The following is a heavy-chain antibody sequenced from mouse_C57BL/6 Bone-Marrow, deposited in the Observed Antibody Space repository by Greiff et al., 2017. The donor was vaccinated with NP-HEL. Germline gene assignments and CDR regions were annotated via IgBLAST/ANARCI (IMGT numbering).Heavy chain of an antibody. Sequence: VQLVESGAELARPGASVKLSCKASGYTFTSYGISWVKQRTGQGLEWIGEIYPRSGNTYYNEKFKGKATLTADKSSSTAYMELRSLTSEGSAVYFCARRTAQATFDYWGQGTTLTVSS. D-gene: IGHD3-2*02. J-gene: IGHJ2*01. CDR3: ARRTAQATFDY. CDR1: GYTFTSYG. V-gene: IGHV1-81*01. CDR2: IYPRSGNT.